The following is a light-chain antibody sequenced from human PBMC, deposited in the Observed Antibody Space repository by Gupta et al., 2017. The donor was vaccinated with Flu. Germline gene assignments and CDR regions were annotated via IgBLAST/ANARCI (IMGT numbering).Light chain of an antibody. CDR3: QQYSSYYTWT. J-gene: IGKJ1*01. Sequence: STLSASVGDRVTITCRASQSINDGLAWYQHKPGKVPKLLIYRASNLESGVPSRFSASGSGTEFTLTISDLQPDDFATYYCQQYSSYYTWTFGQGTRVEV. CDR2: RAS. V-gene: IGKV1-5*03. CDR1: QSINDG.